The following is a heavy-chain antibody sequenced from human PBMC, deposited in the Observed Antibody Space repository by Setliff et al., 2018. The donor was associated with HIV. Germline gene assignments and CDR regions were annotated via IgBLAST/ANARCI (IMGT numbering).Heavy chain of an antibody. CDR2: IYYSGST. CDR1: GDSISSTSYY. D-gene: IGHD3-22*01. V-gene: IGHV4-61*01. J-gene: IGHJ3*02. Sequence: SETLSLTCNVSGDSISSTSYYWGWIRQPPGKGLEWIGYIYYSGSTNYNPSLKSRVTISVDTSKNQFSLKLSSVTAADTAVYYCAREGVTMRGNAFDIWGQGTMVTVSS. CDR3: AREGVTMRGNAFDI.